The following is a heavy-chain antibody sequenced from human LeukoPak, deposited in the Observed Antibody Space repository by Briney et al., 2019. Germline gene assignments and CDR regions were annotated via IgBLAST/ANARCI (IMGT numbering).Heavy chain of an antibody. V-gene: IGHV1-69*05. CDR1: RGTFSSYG. D-gene: IGHD3-10*01. CDR2: VIAIFGRV. CDR3: ARDRPSFMVRGVISSSLNWFDP. J-gene: IGHJ5*02. Sequence: ASVKVSCKASRGTFSSYGISWVRQAPGQGLEWMGGVIAIFGRVKYGQKFQGRATITTDESTSTAYMELSSLRSEDTAVYYCARDRPSFMVRGVISSSLNWFDPWGQGTLVTVSS.